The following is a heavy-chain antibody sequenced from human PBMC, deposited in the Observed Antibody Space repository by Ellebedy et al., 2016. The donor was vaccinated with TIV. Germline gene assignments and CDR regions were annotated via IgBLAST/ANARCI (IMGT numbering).Heavy chain of an antibody. CDR2: VSGSGFGVHYT. Sequence: GESLKISCVTSGFTFSSHSMTSVRQAPGKGLEYLAVVSGSGFGVHYTYYADSVRGRFTISRDNSKNTLYLEMNSLRAEDTAVYYCAKVAISTATVLSPWYDYWGQGTLVTVSS. D-gene: IGHD4-23*01. J-gene: IGHJ4*02. CDR3: AKVAISTATVLSPWYDY. V-gene: IGHV3-23*01. CDR1: GFTFSSHS.